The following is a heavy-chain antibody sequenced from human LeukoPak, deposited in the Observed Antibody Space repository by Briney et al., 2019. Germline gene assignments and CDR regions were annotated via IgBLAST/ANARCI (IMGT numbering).Heavy chain of an antibody. D-gene: IGHD6-19*01. CDR3: ARQGWGAVAGNDY. V-gene: IGHV4-59*08. CDR2: IYYSGST. J-gene: IGHJ4*02. Sequence: SGTLSLTCTVSGGSISSYYWSWIRQPPGKGLEWIGYIYYSGSTNYNPSLKSRVTISVDTSKNQFSLKLSSVTAADTAVYYCARQGWGAVAGNDYWGQGTLVTVSS. CDR1: GGSISSYY.